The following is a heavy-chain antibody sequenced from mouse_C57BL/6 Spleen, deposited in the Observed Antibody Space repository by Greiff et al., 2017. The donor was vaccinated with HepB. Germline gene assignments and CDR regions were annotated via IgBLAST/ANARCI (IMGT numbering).Heavy chain of an antibody. D-gene: IGHD3-2*02. J-gene: IGHJ4*01. Sequence: QVQLQQSGAELVKPGASVKMSCKASGYTFTSYWITWVKQRPGQGLEWIGDIYPGSGSTNYNEKFKSKATLTVDTSSSTAYMQLSSLTSEDSAVYYCARSRDSSGYGAMDYWGQGTSVTVSS. V-gene: IGHV1-55*01. CDR3: ARSRDSSGYGAMDY. CDR1: GYTFTSYW. CDR2: IYPGSGST.